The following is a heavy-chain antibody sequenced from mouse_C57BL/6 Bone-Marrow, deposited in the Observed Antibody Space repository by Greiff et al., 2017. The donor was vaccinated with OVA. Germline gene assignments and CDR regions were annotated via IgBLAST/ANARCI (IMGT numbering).Heavy chain of an antibody. Sequence: QVQLKQSGPGLVKPSQSLFLTCSITGFPITSGYYWIWIRQSPGKPLEWMGYITHSGETFYNPSLQSPISITRETSKNQFFLQLNSVTTEDTAMYYCAGDGGYYGFDVWGTGTTVTVSS. D-gene: IGHD1-1*01. CDR2: ITHSGET. CDR1: GFPITSGYY. J-gene: IGHJ1*03. V-gene: IGHV12-3*01. CDR3: AGDGGYYGFDV.